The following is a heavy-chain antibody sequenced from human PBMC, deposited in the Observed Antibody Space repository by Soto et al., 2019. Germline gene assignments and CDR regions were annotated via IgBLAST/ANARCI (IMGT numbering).Heavy chain of an antibody. D-gene: IGHD3-10*01. V-gene: IGHV1-69*13. CDR3: ARGGVRFGELTPDYYYYYGMDV. J-gene: IGHJ6*02. CDR1: GGTFSSYA. CDR2: IIPIFGTA. Sequence: GASVKVSCKASGGTFSSYAISWVRPAPGQGLEWMGGIIPIFGTANYAQKFQGRVTITADESTSTAYMELSSLRSEDTAVYYCARGGVRFGELTPDYYYYYGMDVWGQGTTVTVSS.